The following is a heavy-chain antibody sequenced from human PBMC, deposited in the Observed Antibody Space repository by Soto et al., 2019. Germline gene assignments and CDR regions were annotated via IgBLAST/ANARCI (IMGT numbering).Heavy chain of an antibody. CDR3: AKEAGGGAAMVTSYFDY. Sequence: PGGSLRLSCAASGITFSNYVLSWVRQAPGKGLEWVSSISGSGTSTYYADSVKGRFSISRDTSKSTLYLHMSSLRADDTAIYYCAKEAGGGAAMVTSYFDYWGQGTLVTVSS. D-gene: IGHD5-18*01. CDR1: GITFSNYV. J-gene: IGHJ4*02. CDR2: ISGSGTST. V-gene: IGHV3-23*01.